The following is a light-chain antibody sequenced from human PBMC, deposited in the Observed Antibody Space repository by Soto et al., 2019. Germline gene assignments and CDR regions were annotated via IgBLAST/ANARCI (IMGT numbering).Light chain of an antibody. V-gene: IGKV3-11*01. CDR3: QQRSNWPPVT. J-gene: IGKJ5*01. CDR2: DAS. Sequence: EIVLTQSPATLSLSPGERATLSCRASQSVSSYLAWYQQKPGQAPRLLIYDASNRATGIPAMFSGSGSGTDFTLTISSLEPEDFAVYYCQQRSNWPPVTFGPGTRLEIK. CDR1: QSVSSY.